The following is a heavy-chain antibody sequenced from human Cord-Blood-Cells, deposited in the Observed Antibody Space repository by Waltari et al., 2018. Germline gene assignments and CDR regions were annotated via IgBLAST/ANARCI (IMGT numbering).Heavy chain of an antibody. Sequence: QVQLVESGGGVVQPGRSLRLSCAASGFTFSSYGMPWVRQAPGKGLEWVAVIWYDGSNKYYADSVKGRFTISRDNSKNTLYLQMNSLRAEDTAVYYCARDPVAVGSYFDYWGQGTLVTVSS. CDR3: ARDPVAVGSYFDY. CDR1: GFTFSSYG. D-gene: IGHD6-19*01. V-gene: IGHV3-33*01. CDR2: IWYDGSNK. J-gene: IGHJ4*02.